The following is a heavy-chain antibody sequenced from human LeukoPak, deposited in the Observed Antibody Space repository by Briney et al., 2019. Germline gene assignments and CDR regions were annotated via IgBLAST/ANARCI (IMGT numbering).Heavy chain of an antibody. CDR1: GGSISSSSYY. Sequence: SETLSLTCTVSGGSISSSSYYWGWIRQPPGKGLEWIGSIYYSGSTYYNPSLKSRVTISVNTSKNQFSLKLSSVTAADTAVYYCARGLGIVGDTGWFDPWGQGTLVTVSS. D-gene: IGHD1-26*01. J-gene: IGHJ5*02. V-gene: IGHV4-39*07. CDR3: ARGLGIVGDTGWFDP. CDR2: IYYSGST.